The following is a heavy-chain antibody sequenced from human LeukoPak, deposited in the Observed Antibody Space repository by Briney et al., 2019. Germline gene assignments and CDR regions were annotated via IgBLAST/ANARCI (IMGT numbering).Heavy chain of an antibody. CDR1: GGSISIYY. D-gene: IGHD4-23*01. CDR2: IYHTGRT. CDR3: ARGYGDNSGAFDI. J-gene: IGHJ3*02. Sequence: SETLSLTCTVSGGSISIYYWSWIRQPPGKGLEWVGYIYHTGRTSYNPSLKSRVTISVDRSKKKFSLKLNSVTAADTAVYYCARGYGDNSGAFDIWGQGTMVTVSS. V-gene: IGHV4-59*12.